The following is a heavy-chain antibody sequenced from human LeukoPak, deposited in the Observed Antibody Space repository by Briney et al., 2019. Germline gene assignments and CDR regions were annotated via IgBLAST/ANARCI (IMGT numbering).Heavy chain of an antibody. Sequence: GGSLRLSCAASGFTFSSYSMNWVRQAPGKGLEWVSSISSSSSYIYYADSVKGRFTISGDNAKNSLYLQMNSLRAEDTAVYYCARVGYCSGGSCYSPVDYWGQGTLVTVSS. CDR1: GFTFSSYS. D-gene: IGHD2-15*01. J-gene: IGHJ4*02. V-gene: IGHV3-21*01. CDR3: ARVGYCSGGSCYSPVDY. CDR2: ISSSSSYI.